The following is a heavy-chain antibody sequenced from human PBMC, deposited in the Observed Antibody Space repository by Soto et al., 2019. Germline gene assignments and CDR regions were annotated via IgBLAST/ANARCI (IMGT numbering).Heavy chain of an antibody. CDR3: ARGLEIGTYYDSSGYPSGV. Sequence: GGSLRLSCAASGFTFSSYEMNWVRQAPGKGLEWVSYISSSGSTIYYADSVKGRFTISRDNAKNSLYLQMNSLRAEDTAVYYCARGLEIGTYYDSSGYPSGVWGQGTTVTLSS. V-gene: IGHV3-48*03. CDR1: GFTFSSYE. D-gene: IGHD3-22*01. J-gene: IGHJ6*02. CDR2: ISSSGSTI.